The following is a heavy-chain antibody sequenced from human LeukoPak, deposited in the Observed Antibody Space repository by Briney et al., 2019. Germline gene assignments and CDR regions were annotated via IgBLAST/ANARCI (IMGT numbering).Heavy chain of an antibody. CDR1: GGTFRNYA. CDR3: ARDSDSRDPPHFDY. V-gene: IGHV1-69*06. D-gene: IGHD2-21*01. CDR2: IIPIFGTA. J-gene: IGHJ4*02. Sequence: ASVKVSCKASGGTFRNYAISWVRQAPGQGLEWMGGIIPIFGTANYAQKFRGRVTITADKSTRTAYMELSSLRSEDTAVYYCARDSDSRDPPHFDYWGQGTLVTVSS.